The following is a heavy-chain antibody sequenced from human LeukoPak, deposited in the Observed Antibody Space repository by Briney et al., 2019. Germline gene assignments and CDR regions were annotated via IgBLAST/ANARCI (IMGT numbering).Heavy chain of an antibody. CDR3: ARDQWLAYYYHGMDV. V-gene: IGHV3-48*03. CDR1: GFAFSSYA. CDR2: ITNNGTTI. D-gene: IGHD6-19*01. Sequence: QPGGSLRLSCAASGFAFSSYAMNWVRQAPEKGLEWVSYITNNGTTIYYADSVKGRFTISRDNAENSLYLQMNSLRAEDTAIYYCARDQWLAYYYHGMDVWGQGTTVTVSS. J-gene: IGHJ6*02.